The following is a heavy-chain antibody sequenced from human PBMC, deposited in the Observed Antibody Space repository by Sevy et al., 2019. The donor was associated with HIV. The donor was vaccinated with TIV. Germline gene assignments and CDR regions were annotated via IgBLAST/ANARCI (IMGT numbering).Heavy chain of an antibody. CDR2: IYHSGST. D-gene: IGHD3-9*01. V-gene: IGHV4-30-2*01. Sequence: SETLSLTCAVSGGSISSGGYSWSWIRQPPGKGLEWIGYIYHSGSTYYNPSLKSRVTISVDRSKNQFSLKLGSVTAADTAVYYCARASPYDILTGYYGGWFDPWGQGTLVTVSS. CDR1: GGSISSGGYS. CDR3: ARASPYDILTGYYGGWFDP. J-gene: IGHJ5*02.